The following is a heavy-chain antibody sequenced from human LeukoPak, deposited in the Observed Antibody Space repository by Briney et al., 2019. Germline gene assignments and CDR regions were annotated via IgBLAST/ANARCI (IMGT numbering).Heavy chain of an antibody. J-gene: IGHJ4*02. Sequence: GGSLRLSCAASGFTFNSYWMSWVRQAPGKGLEWVAIIKQDGSEKYYVDSVKGRFIISRDNAKNSLYLQMNSLRAEDTAVYYCARVLYDSSGFYSGAFDYWGQGTLVTVSS. V-gene: IGHV3-7*03. CDR3: ARVLYDSSGFYSGAFDY. D-gene: IGHD3-22*01. CDR1: GFTFNSYW. CDR2: IKQDGSEK.